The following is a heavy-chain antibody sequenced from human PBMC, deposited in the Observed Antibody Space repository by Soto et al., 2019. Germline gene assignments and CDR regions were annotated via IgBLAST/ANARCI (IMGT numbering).Heavy chain of an antibody. V-gene: IGHV2-5*02. CDR3: AHRRIGMLDRIAWFDP. CDR2: IYWEDDK. D-gene: IGHD2-8*01. Sequence: QITLKESGPTLVKPTQTLTLTCTFSGFSLSTSGVGVGWIRQPPGKALEWLALIYWEDDKRYSPSLKSRLTITKDTSKNQVVLTMTNMDPVDTATYYCAHRRIGMLDRIAWFDPWGQGTLVTVSS. J-gene: IGHJ5*02. CDR1: GFSLSTSGVG.